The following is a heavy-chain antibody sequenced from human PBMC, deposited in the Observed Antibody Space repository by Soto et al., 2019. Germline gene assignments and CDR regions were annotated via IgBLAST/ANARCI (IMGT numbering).Heavy chain of an antibody. CDR3: ARDGRKADTDSYSGMDV. CDR2: ISYDGSNK. V-gene: IGHV3-30-3*01. CDR1: GFTFSSYA. Sequence: GGSLRLSCAASGFTFSSYAMHWVRQAPGKGLEWVAVISYDGSNKYYADSVKGRFTISRDNSKNTLYLQMNSLRAEDTAVYYCARDGRKADTDSYSGMDVWGQGTTVTVSS. D-gene: IGHD6-19*01. J-gene: IGHJ6*02.